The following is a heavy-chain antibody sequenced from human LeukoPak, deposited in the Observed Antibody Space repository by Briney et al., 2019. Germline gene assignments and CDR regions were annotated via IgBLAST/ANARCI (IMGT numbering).Heavy chain of an antibody. CDR2: ISGSGGST. D-gene: IGHD2-21*02. Sequence: GGPLRLSCAASGFTFSSYAMSWVRQAPGKGLEWVSAISGSGGSTYYADSVKGRFTISRDNSKNTLYLQMNSLRAEDTAVYYCAKGGLCGGDCYSGFDYWGQGTLVTVSS. CDR3: AKGGLCGGDCYSGFDY. CDR1: GFTFSSYA. J-gene: IGHJ4*02. V-gene: IGHV3-23*01.